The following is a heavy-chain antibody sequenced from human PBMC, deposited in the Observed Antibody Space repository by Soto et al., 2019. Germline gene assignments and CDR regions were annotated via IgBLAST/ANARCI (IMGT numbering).Heavy chain of an antibody. CDR1: GYTFTRYE. Sequence: ASVKVSCKASGYTFTRYEIHWVRQSPGQRLEYVGWINAGNGNRRYSQKFQGRVTITMDTSATTAYMELNSLRAEDTAVYYCARDSSMSSGAYVTGRFDPWGQGTLVTVSS. CDR2: INAGNGNR. D-gene: IGHD4-17*01. J-gene: IGHJ5*02. V-gene: IGHV1-3*01. CDR3: ARDSSMSSGAYVTGRFDP.